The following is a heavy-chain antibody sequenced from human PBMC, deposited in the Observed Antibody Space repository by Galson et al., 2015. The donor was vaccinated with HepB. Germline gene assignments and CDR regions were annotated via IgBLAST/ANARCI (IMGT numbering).Heavy chain of an antibody. D-gene: IGHD6-13*01. CDR2: ISSSSSTI. CDR1: GFTFSSYS. J-gene: IGHJ6*02. V-gene: IGHV3-48*04. Sequence: SLRLSCAASGFTFSSYSMNWVRQAPGTGLEWVSYISSSSSTIYYADSVKGRFTISRDSAKNSLYLQMNSLRAEDTAVYYCAREYPESSSSWSLAIYYYYGMDVWGQGTTVTVSS. CDR3: AREYPESSSSWSLAIYYYYGMDV.